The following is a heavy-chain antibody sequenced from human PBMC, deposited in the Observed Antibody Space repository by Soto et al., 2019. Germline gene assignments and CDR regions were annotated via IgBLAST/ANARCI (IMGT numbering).Heavy chain of an antibody. J-gene: IGHJ6*02. CDR1: GYTFTEYY. CDR3: ARSLGGGGDYYYGMDV. Sequence: QVQLEQSGAEVKKPGASVKVSCKASGYTFTEYYIHWVRQAPEQGLVWMGWINPNSGGTKYEQKFQGWDTWASDTSTRTASLEVGSLKSDDTAVYFCARSLGGGGDYYYGMDVWGQGTTVTVSS. D-gene: IGHD3-10*01. CDR2: INPNSGGT. V-gene: IGHV1-2*04.